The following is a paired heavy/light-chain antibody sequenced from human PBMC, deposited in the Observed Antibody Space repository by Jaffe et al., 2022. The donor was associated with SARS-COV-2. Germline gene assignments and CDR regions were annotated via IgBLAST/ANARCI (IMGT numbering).Light chain of an antibody. CDR1: SSNIGAGYD. Sequence: QSVLTQPPSVSGAPGQRVTISCTGSSSNIGAGYDVHWYQQLPGTAPKLLIYGNNNRPSGVPDRFSGSKSGTSASLTISGLQAEDEADYYCHSYDRSLSGSVFGGRTRLTVL. J-gene: IGLJ3*02. CDR3: HSYDRSLSGSV. CDR2: GNN. V-gene: IGLV1-40*01.
Heavy chain of an antibody. J-gene: IGHJ4*02. D-gene: IGHD2-2*01. CDR1: GDSISSRSHY. V-gene: IGHV4-39*01. CDR2: MYYSGSST. Sequence: QLQLQESGPGLVKPSETLSLICTVSGDSISSRSHYWGWIRQPPGRGLEWIGNMYYSGSSTYYNPSLKSRVTTDIDTSKNQLSLKMTSVTAADTAVYYCARQRAGGRYQFEKWGQGILVTVSS. CDR3: ARQRAGGRYQFEK.